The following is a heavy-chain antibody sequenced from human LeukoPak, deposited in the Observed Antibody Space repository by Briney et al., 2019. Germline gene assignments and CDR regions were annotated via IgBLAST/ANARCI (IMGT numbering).Heavy chain of an antibody. Sequence: GGSLRLSCAASGXTFSRYAMSWVRQAPGNWLEWVSAISGNGGSTYYADSVKGRFTISRDNSKNSLYLQMNSLRAEDTAVYYCAKDPYFGSGSYPNWFDPWGQGTLVTVSS. D-gene: IGHD3-10*01. J-gene: IGHJ5*02. V-gene: IGHV3-23*01. CDR3: AKDPYFGSGSYPNWFDP. CDR2: ISGNGGST. CDR1: GXTFSRYA.